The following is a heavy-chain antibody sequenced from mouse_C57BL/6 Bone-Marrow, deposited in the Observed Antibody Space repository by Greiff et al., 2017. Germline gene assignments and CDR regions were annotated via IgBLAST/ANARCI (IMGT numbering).Heavy chain of an antibody. CDR3: ARYYGSSYEYFDV. CDR2: ISNGGGST. Sequence: EVNVVESGGGLVRPGGSLKLSCAASGFTFSDYYMYWVRQTPEKRLEWVAYISNGGGSTYYPDTVQGRFTISRDNAKNTLYLQMCRLKSEDTAMYYCARYYGSSYEYFDVWGTGTTVTVSS. V-gene: IGHV5-12*01. D-gene: IGHD1-1*01. J-gene: IGHJ1*03. CDR1: GFTFSDYY.